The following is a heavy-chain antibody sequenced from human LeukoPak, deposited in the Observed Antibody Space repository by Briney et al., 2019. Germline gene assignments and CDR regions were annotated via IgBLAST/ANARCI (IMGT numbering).Heavy chain of an antibody. J-gene: IGHJ5*02. V-gene: IGHV4-59*11. CDR1: GGSIRSHS. Sequence: SETLSLTCTVSGGSIRSHSWHWIRQSPGKGLVWIGSINYFGTTTYKPSLTSRVTLSVDTSKNQFSLKRTSVTAADTAVYYWARNIGGDTDGRASYWFAPWGQGTLVTVSS. D-gene: IGHD2/OR15-2a*01. CDR2: INYFGTT. CDR3: ARNIGGDTDGRASYWFAP.